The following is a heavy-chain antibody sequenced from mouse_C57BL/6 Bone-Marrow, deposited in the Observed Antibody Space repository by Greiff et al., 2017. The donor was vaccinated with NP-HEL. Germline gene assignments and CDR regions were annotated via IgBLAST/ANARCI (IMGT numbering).Heavy chain of an antibody. Sequence: EVQGVESGGGLVKPGGSLKLSCAASGFTFSSYAMSWVRQTPEKRLEWVATISDGGSYTYYPDNVKGRFTISRDNAKNNLYLQMSHLKSEDTAMYYCAREDYDEDYYAMDYWGQGTSVTVSS. V-gene: IGHV5-4*01. CDR2: ISDGGSYT. CDR1: GFTFSSYA. D-gene: IGHD2-4*01. J-gene: IGHJ4*01. CDR3: AREDYDEDYYAMDY.